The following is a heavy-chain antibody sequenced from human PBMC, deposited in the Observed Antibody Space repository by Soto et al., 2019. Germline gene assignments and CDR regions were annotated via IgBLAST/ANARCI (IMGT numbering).Heavy chain of an antibody. D-gene: IGHD3-10*01. CDR2: ISGSGSSA. CDR3: AKDYYGSGNYYGYFDP. J-gene: IGHJ5*02. V-gene: IGHV3-23*01. Sequence: LRLSCAASGFSFSSYAMSWVRQAPGKGLEWVAAISGSGSSAYYADSLKGRFTISRDNSKNTLYLQMNSLRAEDAAIYYCAKDYYGSGNYYGYFDPWGQGNLVTVS. CDR1: GFSFSSYA.